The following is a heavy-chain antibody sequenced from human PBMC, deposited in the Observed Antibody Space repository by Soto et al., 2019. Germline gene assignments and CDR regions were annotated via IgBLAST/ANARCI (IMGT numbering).Heavy chain of an antibody. D-gene: IGHD2-15*01. CDR2: IYYSGST. V-gene: IGHV4-39*01. CDR1: GGSISSSSYY. CDR3: ARAPLGYCSGGSCYGGFDY. J-gene: IGHJ4*02. Sequence: SETLSLTCTVSGGSISSSSYYWGWIRQPPGKGLEWIGSIYYSGSTYYNPSLKSRVTISVDTSKNQFSLKLSSVTAADTAVYYCARAPLGYCSGGSCYGGFDYWGQGTLVTAPQ.